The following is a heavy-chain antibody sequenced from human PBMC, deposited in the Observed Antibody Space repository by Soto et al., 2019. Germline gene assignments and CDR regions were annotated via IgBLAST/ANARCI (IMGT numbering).Heavy chain of an antibody. V-gene: IGHV4-31*03. J-gene: IGHJ6*02. CDR1: GGSINSGDYY. CDR3: ARDLRGGSYGMDV. CDR2: IFYSGST. Sequence: QVQLQESGPGLVKPSQTLSLTCTVSGGSINSGDYYWSWIRQHPGKGLEWIGYIFYSGSTYYNPPXXXRXXISVDTSKNQCSLKLSSVTAADTAVYYCARDLRGGSYGMDVWGQGTTVTVSS. D-gene: IGHD3-10*01.